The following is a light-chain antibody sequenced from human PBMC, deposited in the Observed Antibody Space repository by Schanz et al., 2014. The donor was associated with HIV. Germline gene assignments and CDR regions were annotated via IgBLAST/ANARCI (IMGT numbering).Light chain of an antibody. Sequence: QSALTQPPSASGSPGQSVTISCTGTSSDVGDYNYVSWYQQHPGKAPKLMIYEVTKRPSGVPDRFSGSKSGNTASLTVSGLQAEDEAEYYCSSLSTSGAPVFGTGTKLTV. CDR2: EVT. J-gene: IGLJ1*01. CDR1: SSDVGDYNY. V-gene: IGLV2-8*01. CDR3: SSLSTSGAPV.